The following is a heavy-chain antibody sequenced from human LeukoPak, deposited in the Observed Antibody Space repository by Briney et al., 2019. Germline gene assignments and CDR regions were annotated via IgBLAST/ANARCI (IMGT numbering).Heavy chain of an antibody. J-gene: IGHJ6*03. D-gene: IGHD6-13*01. CDR1: GSTVSSNY. CDR2: IYSGGST. V-gene: IGHV3-66*02. CDR3: AREGQGAAAAGQMPGYYYYMDV. Sequence: GGSLRLSCAASGSTVSSNYMSWVRQAPGKGLEWVSVIYSGGSTYYADSVKGRFTISRDNSKNTLYLQMNSLRAEDTAVYYCAREGQGAAAAGQMPGYYYYMDVWGKGTTVTVSS.